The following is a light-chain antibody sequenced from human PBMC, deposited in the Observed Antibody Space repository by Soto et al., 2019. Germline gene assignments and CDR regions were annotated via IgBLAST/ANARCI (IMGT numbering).Light chain of an antibody. CDR2: YSS. Sequence: EVMMTQFPDTVSVTPGETVTLSCGASQSVRTNLAWYQQRPGQAPRLLIHYSSTRASAIPDRSSGSGSGTEFTLNISSLQSEDFAVYYCQQYNNWPPWTFGKGNKVDIK. V-gene: IGKV3D-15*01. CDR3: QQYNNWPPWT. J-gene: IGKJ1*01. CDR1: QSVRTN.